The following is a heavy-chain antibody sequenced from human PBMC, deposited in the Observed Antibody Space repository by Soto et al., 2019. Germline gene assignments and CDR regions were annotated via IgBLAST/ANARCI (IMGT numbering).Heavy chain of an antibody. J-gene: IGHJ4*02. V-gene: IGHV1-3*04. CDR1: GYTYTSYP. CDR3: ASGHCSGDCYSDY. D-gene: IGHD2-21*02. CDR2: ISTGNSNT. Sequence: GTSVKVSCKASGYTYTSYPMYWVRQAPGQGLEWLGWISTGNSNTKCSQGFQGRVTITWDTSATTTYIELTSLRSEDTAVYYCASGHCSGDCYSDYWGQGTLVTVSS.